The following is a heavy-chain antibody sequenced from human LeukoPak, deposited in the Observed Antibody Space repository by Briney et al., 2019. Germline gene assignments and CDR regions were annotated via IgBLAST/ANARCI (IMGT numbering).Heavy chain of an antibody. D-gene: IGHD2-15*01. CDR2: ISSSSSYI. V-gene: IGHV3-21*01. Sequence: PGGSLRLSCAASGFTFSSYRMNWVRQAPGKGLEWVSYISSSSSYIYYADSVKGRFTISRDNAKNSLYLQMNSLRAEDTAVYYCASLYCSGGSCYSLWGQGTLVTVSS. J-gene: IGHJ4*02. CDR3: ASLYCSGGSCYSL. CDR1: GFTFSSYR.